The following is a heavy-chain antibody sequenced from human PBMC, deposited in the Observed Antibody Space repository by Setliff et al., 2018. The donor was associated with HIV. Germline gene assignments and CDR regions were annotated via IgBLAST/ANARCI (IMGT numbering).Heavy chain of an antibody. CDR2: IYSSGST. CDR1: GDSISSYY. J-gene: IGHJ4*02. Sequence: NPSETLSLTCTVSGDSISSYYWTWIRQPPGKGLEWIGYIYSSGSTNYNPSLKSRVTISVDMSKNQFSLKLTSVTAEDTALYYCARLPQDWGQGTLVTVSS. V-gene: IGHV4-59*08. CDR3: ARLPQD.